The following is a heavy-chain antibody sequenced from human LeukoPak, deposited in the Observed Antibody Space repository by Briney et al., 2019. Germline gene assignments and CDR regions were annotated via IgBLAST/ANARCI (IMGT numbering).Heavy chain of an antibody. D-gene: IGHD1-1*01. Sequence: GESLKISCKGSGDFFTSYWITWVRQMPGKGLEWMGEIDPTDSYTNYSPSFQGHVTISADKSITTAYLQRSSLKASDTAMYFCARQKSGYTYLFDFWGQGTLVTVSS. CDR1: GDFFTSYW. J-gene: IGHJ4*02. V-gene: IGHV5-10-1*01. CDR2: IDPTDSYT. CDR3: ARQKSGYTYLFDF.